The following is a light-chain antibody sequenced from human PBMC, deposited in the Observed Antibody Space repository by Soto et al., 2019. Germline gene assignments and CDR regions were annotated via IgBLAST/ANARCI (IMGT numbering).Light chain of an antibody. CDR2: QVS. CDR3: SSYTSSRAYV. V-gene: IGLV2-14*01. Sequence: QSALTQPASVSGSPGQSITISCTGTSSDVGGYDFVSWYQHHPGKAPRLIIYQVSNRPSGVSNRFSGSKSGNTASLTISGLQPEDEADYYCSSYTSSRAYVFGIGTKVTAL. J-gene: IGLJ1*01. CDR1: SSDVGGYDF.